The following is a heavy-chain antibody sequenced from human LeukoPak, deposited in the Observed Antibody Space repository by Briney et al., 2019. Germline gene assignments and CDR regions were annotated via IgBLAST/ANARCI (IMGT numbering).Heavy chain of an antibody. D-gene: IGHD3-3*01. V-gene: IGHV4-34*01. CDR2: INHSGST. J-gene: IGHJ5*02. CDR3: ARGPHYDFWSGYVLDP. Sequence: PSETLSLTCAVYGGSFSGYYWSWIRQPPGKGLEWIGEINHSGSTNYNPSLKSRVTISVDTSKNQFSLKLSSVTAADTAVYYCARGPHYDFWSGYVLDPWGQGTLVTVSS. CDR1: GGSFSGYY.